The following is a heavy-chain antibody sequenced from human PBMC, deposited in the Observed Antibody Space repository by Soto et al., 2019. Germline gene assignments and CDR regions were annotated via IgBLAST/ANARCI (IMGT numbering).Heavy chain of an antibody. CDR2: ISDSGGA. D-gene: IGHD4-17*01. V-gene: IGHV4-30-4*01. Sequence: SETLSLTCSVSGDSVSSPNYYWSWIRQHPEKGLEWIGYISDSGGAFYNPSLQSRVTMSIDTSKNQFSLKVRSVTAADTAVYYCARWGDYSAPPIILYIFAMAVWGQGTTVTVSS. CDR3: ARWGDYSAPPIILYIFAMAV. J-gene: IGHJ6*02. CDR1: GDSVSSPNYY.